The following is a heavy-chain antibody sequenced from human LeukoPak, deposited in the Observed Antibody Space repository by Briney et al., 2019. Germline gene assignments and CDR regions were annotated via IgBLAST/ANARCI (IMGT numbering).Heavy chain of an antibody. J-gene: IGHJ5*02. CDR2: IVPTLGLS. Sequence: SVKVSCETSGGAFANYAISWVRQAHGRGLEWMGRIVPTLGLSTYAQNFQGRVTITPDKSTTTVNLELNGLRSDDTAIYYCARARHIGAASGTLWFDPWGQGTLVTVSS. CDR1: GGAFANYA. CDR3: ARARHIGAASGTLWFDP. V-gene: IGHV1-69*04. D-gene: IGHD6-13*01.